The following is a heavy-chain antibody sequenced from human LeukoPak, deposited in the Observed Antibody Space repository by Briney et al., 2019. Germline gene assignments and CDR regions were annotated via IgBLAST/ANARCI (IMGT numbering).Heavy chain of an antibody. V-gene: IGHV1-8*01. CDR3: ARALGPKEWSRKPDY. D-gene: IGHD3-3*01. CDR2: MNPNSGNT. CDR1: GYTFTSYN. Sequence: ASVKVSCKASGYTFTSYNINWVRQATGQGLEWMGWMNPNSGNTGYAEKFQGRVTMTRNTSISTAYMELSSLRSEDTAVYYCARALGPKEWSRKPDYWGQGTLVTVSS. J-gene: IGHJ4*02.